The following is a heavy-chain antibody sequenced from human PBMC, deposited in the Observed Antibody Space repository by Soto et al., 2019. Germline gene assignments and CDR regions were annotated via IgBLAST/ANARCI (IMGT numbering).Heavy chain of an antibody. V-gene: IGHV4-61*08. Sequence: SETLSLTCAVSGGSISSGGYSWSWIRQPPGKGLEWIGYIYYSGSTNYNPSLKSRVTISVDTSKNQFSLKLSSVTAADTAVYYCARGLDYYGSGSYWFDPWGQGTLVTVSS. CDR2: IYYSGST. CDR1: GGSISSGGYS. D-gene: IGHD3-10*01. CDR3: ARGLDYYGSGSYWFDP. J-gene: IGHJ5*02.